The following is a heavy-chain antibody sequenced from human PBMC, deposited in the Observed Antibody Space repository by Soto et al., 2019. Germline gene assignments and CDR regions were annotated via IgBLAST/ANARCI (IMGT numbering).Heavy chain of an antibody. J-gene: IGHJ5*02. D-gene: IGHD5-12*01. CDR3: ARESGYDYGPSA. Sequence: ASVKVPCKASGYTFTGYYMHWVRQAPGQGLEWMGWINPNSGGTNYAQKFQGRVTMTRDTSISTAYMELSRLRSDDTAVYYCARESGYDYGPSAWGQGTLVTVSS. V-gene: IGHV1-2*02. CDR1: GYTFTGYY. CDR2: INPNSGGT.